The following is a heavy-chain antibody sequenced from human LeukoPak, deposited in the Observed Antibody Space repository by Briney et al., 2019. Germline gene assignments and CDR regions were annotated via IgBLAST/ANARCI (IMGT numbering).Heavy chain of an antibody. J-gene: IGHJ4*02. CDR1: GXTFSSYA. V-gene: IGHV3-23*01. Sequence: GGSLRLSCAASGXTFSSYAMSWVRQAPGKGLEWVSAISGSGGSTYYADSVKGRFTISRDNSKNTLYLQMNSLRAEDTAVYYCAKDRALNIVAIPRSHFDYWGQGTLVTVSS. CDR3: AKDRALNIVAIPRSHFDY. CDR2: ISGSGGST. D-gene: IGHD2-15*01.